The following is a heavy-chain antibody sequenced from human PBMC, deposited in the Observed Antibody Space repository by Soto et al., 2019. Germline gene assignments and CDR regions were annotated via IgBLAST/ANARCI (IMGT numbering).Heavy chain of an antibody. Sequence: ASVKVSCKASGYTFTGYYMHWVRQAPGQGLEWMGWINPNSGGTNYAQKFQGWVTMTRDTSTSTVYMELSSLRSEDTAVYYCARDLGVCSGGSGYRAPFDYWGQGTLVTVSS. D-gene: IGHD2-15*01. CDR3: ARDLGVCSGGSGYRAPFDY. CDR1: GYTFTGYY. V-gene: IGHV1-2*04. J-gene: IGHJ4*02. CDR2: INPNSGGT.